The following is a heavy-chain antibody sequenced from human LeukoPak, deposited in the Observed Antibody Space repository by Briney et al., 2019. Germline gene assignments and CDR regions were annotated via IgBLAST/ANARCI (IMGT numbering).Heavy chain of an antibody. Sequence: GSLRLSCAASGFTFSSYSMNWVRQAPGKGLEWVSSISSSSSYIYYADSVKGRFTISRDNAKNSLYLQMNSLRAEDTAVYYCARDQNGSGRWYWGQGTLVTVSS. CDR1: GFTFSSYS. CDR3: ARDQNGSGRWY. D-gene: IGHD3-10*01. V-gene: IGHV3-21*01. CDR2: ISSSSSYI. J-gene: IGHJ4*02.